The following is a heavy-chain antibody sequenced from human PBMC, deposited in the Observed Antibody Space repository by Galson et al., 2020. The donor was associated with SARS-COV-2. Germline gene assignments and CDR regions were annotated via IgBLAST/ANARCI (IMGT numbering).Heavy chain of an antibody. D-gene: IGHD3-10*01. J-gene: IGHJ5*02. V-gene: IGHV4-4*02. CDR2: IYHSGNT. CDR3: ARRGYYYGSGSYPRDWFDP. CDR1: GDSLSTSNW. Sequence: ASETLSLTCAVSGDSLSTSNWWNWVRQPPGKGLEWIGEIYHSGNTNYNPSLKSRVTISVDKSKNQFSLRLTSVSAADTAVYYCARRGYYYGSGSYPRDWFDPWGQGTLVTVSS.